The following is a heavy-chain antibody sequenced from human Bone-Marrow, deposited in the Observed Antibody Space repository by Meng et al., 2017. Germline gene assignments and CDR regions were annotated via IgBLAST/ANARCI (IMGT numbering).Heavy chain of an antibody. CDR3: ARDRGIAVAGQFDY. Sequence: QVQLQPWGAGMVKPSETLALSCAVYGGSFSGYYWSWIRQPPGKGLEWIGEINHSGSTNYNPSLKSRVTISVDTSKNQFSLKLSSVTAADTAVYYCARDRGIAVAGQFDYWGQGTLVTVSS. J-gene: IGHJ4*02. V-gene: IGHV4-34*01. CDR2: INHSGST. D-gene: IGHD6-19*01. CDR1: GGSFSGYY.